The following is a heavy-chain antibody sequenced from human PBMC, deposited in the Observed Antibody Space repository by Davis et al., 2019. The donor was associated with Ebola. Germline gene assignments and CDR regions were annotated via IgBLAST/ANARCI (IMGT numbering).Heavy chain of an antibody. CDR2: INHSGST. CDR3: ARMKYSRKFDP. Sequence: SETLSLTCAVYGGSFSDYFWSWIRQPPGKGLEWIGEINHSGSTNYNPSLKSRVTISVDTSKNQFSLKLSSVTAADTAVYYCARMKYSRKFDPWGQGTLVTVSS. D-gene: IGHD6-6*01. J-gene: IGHJ5*02. V-gene: IGHV4-34*01. CDR1: GGSFSDYF.